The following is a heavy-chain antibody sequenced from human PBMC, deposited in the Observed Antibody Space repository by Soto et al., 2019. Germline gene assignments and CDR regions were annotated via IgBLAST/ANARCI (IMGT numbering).Heavy chain of an antibody. D-gene: IGHD6-13*01. V-gene: IGHV4-34*01. Sequence: PSETLSLTCAVYGGSFSCYYWSWIRQPPGKGLEWIGEINHSGSTNYNPSLKSRVTISVDTSKNQFSLKLSSVTAADTAVYYCAREVAAASFYYYYYGMDVWGQGTTVTVSS. CDR1: GGSFSCYY. CDR2: INHSGST. J-gene: IGHJ6*02. CDR3: AREVAAASFYYYYYGMDV.